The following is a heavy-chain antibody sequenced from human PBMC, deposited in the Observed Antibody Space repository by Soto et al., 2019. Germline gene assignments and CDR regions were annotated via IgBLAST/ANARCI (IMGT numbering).Heavy chain of an antibody. Sequence: GGSLRLSCAASGFTFSSYSMNWVRQAPGKGLEWVSYISSSSSTIYYADSVKGRFTISRDNAKNSLYLQMNSLRDEDTAVYYCARPGGPGVGAAGYFDYWGQGTLVTVSS. CDR1: GFTFSSYS. D-gene: IGHD1-26*01. J-gene: IGHJ4*02. CDR2: ISSSSSTI. V-gene: IGHV3-48*02. CDR3: ARPGGPGVGAAGYFDY.